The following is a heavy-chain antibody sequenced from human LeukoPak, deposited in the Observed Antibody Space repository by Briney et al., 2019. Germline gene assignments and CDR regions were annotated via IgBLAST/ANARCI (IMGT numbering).Heavy chain of an antibody. V-gene: IGHV1-69*05. CDR1: GGTFSSYA. Sequence: SVKVSCKASGGTFSSYAISWVRQAPGQGLEWMGGIIPIFGTANYAQKFQGRVTITTDESTSTAYMELSSLRSEDTAVYYCARTRDYYDSSGYFGPWVFDYWGQGTLVTVSS. CDR3: ARTRDYYDSSGYFGPWVFDY. CDR2: IIPIFGTA. J-gene: IGHJ4*02. D-gene: IGHD3-22*01.